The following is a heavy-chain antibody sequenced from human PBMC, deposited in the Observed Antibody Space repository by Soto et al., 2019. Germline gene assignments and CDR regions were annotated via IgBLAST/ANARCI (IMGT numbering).Heavy chain of an antibody. CDR3: ARHHYGYNWFDP. J-gene: IGHJ5*02. D-gene: IGHD3-16*01. CDR1: GGSFSGYY. CDR2: INHSGNT. Sequence: SETLSLTCAVYGGSFSGYYWSWIRQPPGKGLEWIGEINHSGNTNYNPSLKSRVTISVDTSKNQFSLKLSSVTAADTAVYYCARHHYGYNWFDPWGQGTLVTAPQ. V-gene: IGHV4-34*01.